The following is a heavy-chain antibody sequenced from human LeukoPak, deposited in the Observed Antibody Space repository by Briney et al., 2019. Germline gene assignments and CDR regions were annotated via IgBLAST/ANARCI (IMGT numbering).Heavy chain of an antibody. CDR1: GFTFSSYG. Sequence: GSLRLSCAPSGFTFSSYGMHWVRQAPGKGLEWIGEIYHSGSTNYNPSLKSRVTISVDKSKNQFSLKLSSVTAADTAVYYCARGIATAGTLPFDYWGQGTLVTVSS. V-gene: IGHV4-4*02. CDR3: ARGIATAGTLPFDY. CDR2: IYHSGST. D-gene: IGHD6-13*01. J-gene: IGHJ4*02.